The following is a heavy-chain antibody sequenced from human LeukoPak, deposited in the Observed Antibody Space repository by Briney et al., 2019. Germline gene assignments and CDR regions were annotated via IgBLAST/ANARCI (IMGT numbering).Heavy chain of an antibody. CDR1: GFTFPTHE. Sequence: GGSLRLSCAASGFTFPTHEMNWVRQAPGKGLEWVSCISSGGGTIYYADSVKGRFTISRDNAKNSLYLQMNSLRAEDTAVYFCARGSLSANFDYWGQGTLVTVSS. J-gene: IGHJ4*02. CDR2: ISSGGGTI. V-gene: IGHV3-48*03. CDR3: ARGSLSANFDY.